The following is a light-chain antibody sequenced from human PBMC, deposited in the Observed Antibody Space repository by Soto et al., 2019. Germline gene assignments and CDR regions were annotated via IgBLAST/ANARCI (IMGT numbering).Light chain of an antibody. CDR3: LQHASWPIT. CDR1: RAIGTN. Sequence: IVMTQSPATVSASPGESASLSCRASRAIGTNLGWYQQKPGQAPRRLISKTSRWATGVPARFSGSGSGTEFTLTITSLQSEDIAVYYCLQHASWPITFGGGTQVDIK. V-gene: IGKV3-15*01. J-gene: IGKJ4*01. CDR2: KTS.